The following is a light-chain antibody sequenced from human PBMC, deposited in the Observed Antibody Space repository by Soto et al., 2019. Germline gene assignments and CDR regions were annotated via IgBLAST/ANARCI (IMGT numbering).Light chain of an antibody. J-gene: IGKJ1*01. V-gene: IGKV3-11*01. Sequence: EIVLTQSPATLSWSPGERATLYCWASVTIGNYLAWYQQRPGQATRLLIYDASNRATGIPARFSGSGSETDFTLTISSLEPEDFAVYYCQQRRDWPPWTFGQGTRVEIK. CDR1: VTIGNY. CDR2: DAS. CDR3: QQRRDWPPWT.